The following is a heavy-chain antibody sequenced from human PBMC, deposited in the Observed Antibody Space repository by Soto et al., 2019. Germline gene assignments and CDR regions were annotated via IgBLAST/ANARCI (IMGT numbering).Heavy chain of an antibody. CDR1: VCTFDDNA. D-gene: IGHD3-16*01. J-gene: IGHJ4*02. CDR2: INWKSDI. CDR3: AISQDRGGRTTFIY. V-gene: IGHV3-9*01. Sequence: PGGSLRLSCAVSVCTFDDNALHWVRPALETGLEWVSGINWKSDIGYADSVKGRFTISRDNAENSLYLQMNSLRAEDTALYYCAISQDRGGRTTFIYWGQGT.